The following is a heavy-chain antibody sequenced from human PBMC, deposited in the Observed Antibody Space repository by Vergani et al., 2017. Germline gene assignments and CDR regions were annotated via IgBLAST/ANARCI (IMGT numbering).Heavy chain of an antibody. V-gene: IGHV1-18*04. J-gene: IGHJ5*02. Sequence: QVHLVQSGPEVKKPGAPVKVSCKAFGYTFTSYGISWVRKAPGQGLEWMGWISAYNGNTNYAHKLQGRVTMTTDTSTSTAYMELRSLGSDDTAVYYCARDLGVVWFDPWGQGTLVTVSS. D-gene: IGHD2-15*01. CDR3: ARDLGVVWFDP. CDR1: GYTFTSYG. CDR2: ISAYNGNT.